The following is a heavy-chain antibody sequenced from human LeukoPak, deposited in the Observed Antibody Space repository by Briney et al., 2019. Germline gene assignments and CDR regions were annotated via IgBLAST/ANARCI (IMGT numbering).Heavy chain of an antibody. CDR1: GFTFSSYS. V-gene: IGHV3-23*01. CDR3: AKEHVDCSGGSCYPGSRIDAFDI. Sequence: PGGSLRLSCAASGFTFSSYSMSWVRQAPGKGLEWVSAISGSGGSTYYADSVKGRFTISRDNSKNTLYLQMNSLRAEDTAVYYCAKEHVDCSGGSCYPGSRIDAFDIWGQGTMVTVSS. CDR2: ISGSGGST. D-gene: IGHD2-15*01. J-gene: IGHJ3*02.